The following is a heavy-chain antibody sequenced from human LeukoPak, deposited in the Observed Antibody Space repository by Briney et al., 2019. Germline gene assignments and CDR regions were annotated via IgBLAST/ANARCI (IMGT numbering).Heavy chain of an antibody. D-gene: IGHD3-16*02. CDR2: ISGSSSYV. CDR3: ARVPAGVIGMKDAFDM. CDR1: GFTFSSYS. Sequence: GGSLRLSCAVSGFTFSSYSMNWVRQAPGKGLEWVSSISGSSSYVYYADSVKGRFTISRHNAKNSLYLQMNSLRAEDTAVYYCARVPAGVIGMKDAFDMWGQGTMVTVSS. V-gene: IGHV3-21*01. J-gene: IGHJ3*02.